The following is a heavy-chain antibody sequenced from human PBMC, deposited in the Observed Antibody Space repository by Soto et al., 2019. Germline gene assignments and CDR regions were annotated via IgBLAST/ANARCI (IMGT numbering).Heavy chain of an antibody. V-gene: IGHV3-33*01. CDR3: ARDIRGGTLDY. J-gene: IGHJ4*02. CDR1: GLKFYDYA. D-gene: IGHD3-16*01. CDR2: IWPDGSNK. Sequence: QVQLVESGGGVVQPGRSLRLSCVASGLKFYDYAMQWVRQAPGKGPEWVAVIWPDGSNKYYADSVTGRFTISRDNSKNTLYLEVNSLRVEDTAVYYWARDIRGGTLDYWGQGTLVTVSS.